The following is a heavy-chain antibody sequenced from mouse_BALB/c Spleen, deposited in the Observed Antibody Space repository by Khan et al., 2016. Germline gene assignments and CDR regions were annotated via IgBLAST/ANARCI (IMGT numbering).Heavy chain of an antibody. CDR1: GYSITSDYA. CDR2: ISYSGST. V-gene: IGHV3-2*02. J-gene: IGHJ2*01. Sequence: VQLKESGPGLVKPSQSLSLTCTVTGYSITSDYAWNWIRQFPGNKLEWMGYISYSGSTSYNPSLKSRISINRDTSKNQFFLQLNSVTTEDTATYYCARYYYGSSYFDYWGQGTTLTVSS. CDR3: ARYYYGSSYFDY. D-gene: IGHD1-1*01.